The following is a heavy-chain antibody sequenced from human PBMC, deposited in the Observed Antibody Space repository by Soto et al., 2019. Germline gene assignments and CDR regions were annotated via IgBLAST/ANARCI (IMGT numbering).Heavy chain of an antibody. CDR1: GFSFSDHQ. CDR3: VSFTILRYGMDV. Sequence: EMQLVESGGGLVQPGGSLRLSCAASGFSFSDHQMDWVRQAPGKGLEWVGRIRNKANTYTTQYAASVKGRFAISRDDSQNSLSLQMNSLITADTAVYYCVSFTILRYGMDVWGQGTTVTVSS. V-gene: IGHV3-72*01. CDR2: IRNKANTYTT. J-gene: IGHJ6*02. D-gene: IGHD3-10*01.